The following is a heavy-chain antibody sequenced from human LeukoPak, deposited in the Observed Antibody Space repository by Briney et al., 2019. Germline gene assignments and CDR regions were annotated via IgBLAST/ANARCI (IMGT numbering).Heavy chain of an antibody. V-gene: IGHV1-69*06. D-gene: IGHD5-18*01. Sequence: WASVKVSCKASGGTFSSYAISWVRQAPGQGLEWMGGIIPIFGTANYAQKFQGGVTITADKSTSTAYMELSSLRSEDTAVYYCARDVDTAMVCDYWGQGTLVTVSS. J-gene: IGHJ4*02. CDR2: IIPIFGTA. CDR1: GGTFSSYA. CDR3: ARDVDTAMVCDY.